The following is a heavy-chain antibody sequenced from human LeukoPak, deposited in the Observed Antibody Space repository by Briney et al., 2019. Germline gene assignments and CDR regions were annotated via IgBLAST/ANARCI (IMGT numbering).Heavy chain of an antibody. D-gene: IGHD3-10*01. CDR1: GGSFSGYY. J-gene: IGHJ3*02. CDR3: AKSNGYGLVDI. V-gene: IGHV4-34*01. CDR2: INHSGST. Sequence: SETLSLTCAVYGGSFSGYYWSWIRQPPGKGLEWIGEINHSGSTNYSPSLKSRVTISVDTSKNQFSLKLSSVTAADTAVYYCAKSNGYGLVDIWGQGTMVTVSS.